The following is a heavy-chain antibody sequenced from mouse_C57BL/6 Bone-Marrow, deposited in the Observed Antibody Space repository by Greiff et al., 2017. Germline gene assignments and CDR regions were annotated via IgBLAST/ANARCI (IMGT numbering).Heavy chain of an antibody. CDR1: GFTFSSYA. J-gene: IGHJ2*01. V-gene: IGHV5-9-1*02. CDR3: TIGYYSTYDYFDY. D-gene: IGHD2-5*01. Sequence: EVQRVESGEGLVKPGGSLKLSCAASGFTFSSYAMSWVRQTPEKRLGWVAYISSGGDYIYYADTVKGRFTISRDNARKPLYLQMSSLKSEDTAMYYCTIGYYSTYDYFDYWGQGTTLTVSS. CDR2: ISSGGDYI.